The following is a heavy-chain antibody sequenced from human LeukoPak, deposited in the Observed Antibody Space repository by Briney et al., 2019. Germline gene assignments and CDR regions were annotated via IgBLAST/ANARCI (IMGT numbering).Heavy chain of an antibody. CDR3: ARDPRDGYRDAFDI. CDR2: IYYSGST. J-gene: IGHJ3*02. V-gene: IGHV4-59*01. CDR1: GGSISSYY. Sequence: SETLSLTCTVSGGSISSYYWNWIRQPPGKGLEWIGYIYYSGSTNYNPSLKSRVTISVDTSKNQFPLKVSSVTSADTGVYYCARDPRDGYRDAFDIWGQGKMVTVSS. D-gene: IGHD5-24*01.